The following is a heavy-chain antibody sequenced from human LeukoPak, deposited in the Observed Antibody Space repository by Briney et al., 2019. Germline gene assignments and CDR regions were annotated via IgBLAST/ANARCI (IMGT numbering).Heavy chain of an antibody. CDR3: ARTGNRVGYLDY. J-gene: IGHJ4*02. CDR2: IYYSGST. CDR1: GGSISSYY. Sequence: PSETLSLTCTVSGGSISSYYWSWIRQPPGKGLEWIGYIYYSGSTNYNPSLKSRVTISVDTSKNQFSLKLSSVTAADTAAYYCARTGNRVGYLDYWGQGTLVTVSS. D-gene: IGHD2/OR15-2a*01. V-gene: IGHV4-59*08.